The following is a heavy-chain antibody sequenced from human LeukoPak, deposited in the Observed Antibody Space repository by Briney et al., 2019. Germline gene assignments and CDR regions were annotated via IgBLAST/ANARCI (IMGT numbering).Heavy chain of an antibody. Sequence: KASETLSLTCAVYGGSFSNYYWSWIRQPPGKGLEWLAEINDSGRANYNPSLMSRVTVSVDTSKNQFSLRLTSVTATDTAVYYCARRWNYGRNYYIDVWGEGATVSVSS. J-gene: IGHJ6*03. V-gene: IGHV4-34*01. CDR2: INDSGRA. D-gene: IGHD1-7*01. CDR1: GGSFSNYY. CDR3: ARRWNYGRNYYIDV.